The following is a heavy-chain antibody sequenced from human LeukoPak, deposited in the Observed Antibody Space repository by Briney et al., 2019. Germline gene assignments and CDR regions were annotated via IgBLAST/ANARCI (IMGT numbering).Heavy chain of an antibody. V-gene: IGHV3-30*18. Sequence: GRSLRLSCAASGFTFSSYGMHWVRQAPGKGLEWVAVISYDGSNKYYADSVKGRFTISRDNSKNTLYLQMNSLRAEDTAVYYCAKDRTHYGSGSYLFDYWGQGTLDTVSS. J-gene: IGHJ4*02. CDR1: GFTFSSYG. CDR3: AKDRTHYGSGSYLFDY. CDR2: ISYDGSNK. D-gene: IGHD3-10*01.